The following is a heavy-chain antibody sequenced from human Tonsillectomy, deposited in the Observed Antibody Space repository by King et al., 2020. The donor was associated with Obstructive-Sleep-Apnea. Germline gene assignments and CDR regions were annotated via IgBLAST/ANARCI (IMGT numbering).Heavy chain of an antibody. Sequence: VQLVESGGGLVQPGGSLRLSCAASGFTFSSYWMSWVRQAPGKGLEWVANIKQDGSEKYLVDSVKGRFTLSRDNAKNQLYLQMNSLRAEDTAVYYCARDGTRYGDYVPFDYWGQGTLVTVSS. CDR2: IKQDGSEK. J-gene: IGHJ4*02. CDR1: GFTFSSYW. V-gene: IGHV3-7*03. CDR3: ARDGTRYGDYVPFDY. D-gene: IGHD4-17*01.